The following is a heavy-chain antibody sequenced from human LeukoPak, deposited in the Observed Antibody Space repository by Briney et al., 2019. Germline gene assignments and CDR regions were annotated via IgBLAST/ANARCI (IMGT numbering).Heavy chain of an antibody. CDR1: GFTFDNYW. V-gene: IGHV3-74*01. J-gene: IGHJ4*02. CDR2: ITSDGSST. CDR3: ARDEAVGAPFDY. Sequence: GGSLRLSCAASGFTFDNYWMHWVRQAPGTGLVWVSRITSDGSSTSYADSVKGRFTISRDNAKNTLYLQMNSLRAEGTAVYYCARDEAVGAPFDYWGQGTLVTVSS. D-gene: IGHD1-26*01.